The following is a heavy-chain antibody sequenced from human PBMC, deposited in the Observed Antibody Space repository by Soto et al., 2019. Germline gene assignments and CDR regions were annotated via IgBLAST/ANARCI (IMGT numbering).Heavy chain of an antibody. CDR2: ISGSGGST. J-gene: IGHJ4*02. CDR1: GFTFSSYA. CDR3: AKAQLGYCSSTSGPLADY. D-gene: IGHD2-2*01. V-gene: IGHV3-23*01. Sequence: EVQLLESGGGLVQPGGSLRLSCAASGFTFSSYAMSWVRQAPGKGLEWVPAISGSGGSTYYADSVKGRFTNSRDNSKNSLYLQMNSLRAEDTAVYYCAKAQLGYCSSTSGPLADYWGQGTLVTVSS.